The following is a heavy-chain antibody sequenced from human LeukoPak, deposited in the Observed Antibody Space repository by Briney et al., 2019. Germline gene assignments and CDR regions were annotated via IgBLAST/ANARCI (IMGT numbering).Heavy chain of an antibody. CDR3: ARVGPPDRYCSGGSCYSPPFDY. CDR1: GYSFTSYW. D-gene: IGHD2-15*01. V-gene: IGHV5-51*01. J-gene: IGHJ4*02. CDR2: IYPGDSDT. Sequence: GEPLKISCKGSGYSFTSYWIGWVRQMPGKGLEWMGIIYPGDSDTRYSPSFQGQVTISADKFISTAYLQWSSLKASDTAMYYCARVGPPDRYCSGGSCYSPPFDYWGQGTLVTVSS.